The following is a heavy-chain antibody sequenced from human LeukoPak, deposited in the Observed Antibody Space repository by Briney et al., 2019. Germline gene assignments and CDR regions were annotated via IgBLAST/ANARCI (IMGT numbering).Heavy chain of an antibody. CDR1: SGSVSSDNYY. CDR3: ATMTAGRGYSGYDSDY. J-gene: IGHJ4*02. Sequence: PSETLSLNCTVSSGSVSSDNYYWSWIRQPPGKGLEWIGYVYYSGSTDYNPSLKSRVTISVDTSKNQFSLKLSAVTAADTAVYYCATMTAGRGYSGYDSDYWGQGTLVTVSA. V-gene: IGHV4-61*01. D-gene: IGHD5-12*01. CDR2: VYYSGST.